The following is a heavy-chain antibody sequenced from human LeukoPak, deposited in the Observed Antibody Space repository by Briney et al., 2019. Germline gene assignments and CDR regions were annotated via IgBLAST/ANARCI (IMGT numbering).Heavy chain of an antibody. CDR2: INYSGTT. D-gene: IGHD6-19*01. CDR3: AASYTTGFPEIDY. V-gene: IGHV4-59*01. CDR1: GGSISTYY. J-gene: IGHJ4*02. Sequence: PSETLSLTCTVSGGSISTYYWSWMRQSPGKGLEWIGYINYSGTTDSNPSLKSRVTISGDTSKNQFCLKLTSVTAADTAVYYCAASYTTGFPEIDYWGQGTLVTVSS.